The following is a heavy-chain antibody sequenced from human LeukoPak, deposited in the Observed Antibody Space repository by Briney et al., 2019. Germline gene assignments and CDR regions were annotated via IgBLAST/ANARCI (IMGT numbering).Heavy chain of an antibody. CDR1: GGSINSGSYY. D-gene: IGHD3-22*01. J-gene: IGHJ4*02. CDR3: VREYYYDSSGYYFIDY. CDR2: FYISGHT. V-gene: IGHV4-61*09. Sequence: SQTLSLTCTVSGGSINSGSYYWSWIRQPAGEGLEWIGHFYISGHTTYNPSLKSRVAISVDTSKNQFSLKMNSVTAADTAVYYCVREYYYDSSGYYFIDYWGQGTLVTVSS.